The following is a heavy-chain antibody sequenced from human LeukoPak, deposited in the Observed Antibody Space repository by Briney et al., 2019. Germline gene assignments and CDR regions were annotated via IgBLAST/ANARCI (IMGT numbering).Heavy chain of an antibody. D-gene: IGHD6-19*01. CDR1: GYSFTSYW. CDR2: IYPGDSET. V-gene: IGHV5-51*01. J-gene: IGHJ4*02. CDR3: ATASSGWYLDN. Sequence: GESLQISYQASGYSFTSYWIGWVRQMPGKGLEWMGIIYPGDSETRYSPSFQGQVTISGDKSISTAYLQWSSLKASDPALYYCATASSGWYLDNWGQGTLVTVSS.